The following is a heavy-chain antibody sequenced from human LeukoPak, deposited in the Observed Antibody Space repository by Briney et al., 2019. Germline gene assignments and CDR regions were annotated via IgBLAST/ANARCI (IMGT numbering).Heavy chain of an antibody. V-gene: IGHV1-24*01. CDR2: FDPEDGET. CDR1: GYTLTELS. CDR3: ATVWGYSSSWYVFDY. Sequence: ASVKVSCKVSGYTLTELSMHWVRQAPGKGLEWMGGFDPEDGETIYAQKFQGRVTMTEDTSTDTAYMELSSLRSEDTAVYYCATVWGYSSSWYVFDYWGQGTLVTVSS. D-gene: IGHD6-13*01. J-gene: IGHJ4*02.